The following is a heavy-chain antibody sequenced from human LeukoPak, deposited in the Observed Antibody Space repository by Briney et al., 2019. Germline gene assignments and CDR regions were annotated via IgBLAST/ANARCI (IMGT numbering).Heavy chain of an antibody. D-gene: IGHD3-10*01. J-gene: IGHJ6*03. CDR3: AKLELLWFGELLGYMDV. CDR2: ISGSGGST. V-gene: IGHV3-23*01. Sequence: GGSLRLSCAASGLTFSNYAMSWVRQAPGKGLEWVSAISGSGGSTYYADSVKGRFTISRDNSKNTLYLQMNSLRAEDTAVYYCAKLELLWFGELLGYMDVWAKGPRSPSP. CDR1: GLTFSNYA.